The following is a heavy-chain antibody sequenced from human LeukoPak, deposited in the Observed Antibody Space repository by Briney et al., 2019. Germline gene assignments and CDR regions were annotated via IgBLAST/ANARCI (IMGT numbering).Heavy chain of an antibody. CDR2: IIPIFGTA. D-gene: IGHD3-22*01. J-gene: IGHJ4*02. V-gene: IGHV1-69*13. CDR1: GGTFSSYA. CDR3: ASFSTRYYYDSSGYYYWDY. Sequence: GASVKVSCKASGGTFSSYAISWVRQAPGQGLEWMGGIIPIFGTANYAQKFQGRVTITADESTSTAYMELSSLRSEDTAVYYCASFSTRYYYDSSGYYYWDYWGQGTLVTV.